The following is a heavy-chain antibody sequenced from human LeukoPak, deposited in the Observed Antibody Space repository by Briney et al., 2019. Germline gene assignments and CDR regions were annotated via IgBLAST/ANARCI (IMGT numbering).Heavy chain of an antibody. CDR2: INPNSGDT. D-gene: IGHD6-19*01. CDR1: GYIFTGYY. V-gene: IGHV1-2*02. Sequence: GASVKVSCTASGYIFTGYYMHWVRQAPGQGLEWMGWINPNSGDTNYAQKFQGRVTMTRDTSITTAYMELSRLRSDDTAVYYCARPYGSGWYWFDPWGQGTLVTVSS. CDR3: ARPYGSGWYWFDP. J-gene: IGHJ5*02.